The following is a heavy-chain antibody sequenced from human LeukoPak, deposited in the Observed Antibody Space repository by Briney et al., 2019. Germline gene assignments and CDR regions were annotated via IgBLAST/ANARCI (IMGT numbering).Heavy chain of an antibody. J-gene: IGHJ4*02. Sequence: PGGSLRLSCAASGFTFSSYAMSWVRQAPGKGLEWVSAISGSGGSTYYADSVKGRFTISRDNSKNALYLQMNSLRAEDTTVYYCAKDRGTMIVVTDYWGQGTLVTVSS. CDR3: AKDRGTMIVVTDY. CDR1: GFTFSSYA. CDR2: ISGSGGST. D-gene: IGHD3-22*01. V-gene: IGHV3-23*01.